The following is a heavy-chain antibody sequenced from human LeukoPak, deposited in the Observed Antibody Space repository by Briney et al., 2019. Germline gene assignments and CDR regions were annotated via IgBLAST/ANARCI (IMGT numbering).Heavy chain of an antibody. D-gene: IGHD5-18*01. CDR3: AKGGYSNGRYYYYYMDV. CDR2: FSFNGEST. Sequence: GGSLRLSCAASGFTFSSYAMAWVRQAPGKGLEWVSSFSFNGESTYYADSAKGRFTISRDNSKNTLYLQMNSLRAEDTAVYYCAKGGYSNGRYYYYYMDVWGEGTTVTVSS. CDR1: GFTFSSYA. V-gene: IGHV3-23*01. J-gene: IGHJ6*03.